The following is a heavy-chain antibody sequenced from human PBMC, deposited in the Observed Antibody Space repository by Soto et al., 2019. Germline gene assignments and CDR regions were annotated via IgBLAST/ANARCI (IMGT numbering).Heavy chain of an antibody. D-gene: IGHD3-10*01. V-gene: IGHV1-69*13. Sequence: SVKVSCKASGGTFSSYAISWVRQAPGQGLEWMGGIIPIFGTANYAQKFQGRVTITADESTSTAYMELSSLRSEDTAVYYCAVWFGESSYYYYYGMDVWGQGTTVTVSS. CDR1: GGTFSSYA. CDR3: AVWFGESSYYYYYGMDV. J-gene: IGHJ6*02. CDR2: IIPIFGTA.